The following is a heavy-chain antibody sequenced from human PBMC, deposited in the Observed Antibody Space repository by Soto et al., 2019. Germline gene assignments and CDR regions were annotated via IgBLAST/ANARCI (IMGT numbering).Heavy chain of an antibody. D-gene: IGHD6-6*01. Sequence: ASVKVSCKASGYTFTSYGISWVRQAPGQGLEWMGWISAYNGNTNYAQKLQGRVTMTTDTSTSTAYMELRSLRSDDTAVYYCARDNESIAAGPLDYWGQGTLVTVSS. CDR1: GYTFTSYG. CDR2: ISAYNGNT. V-gene: IGHV1-18*04. CDR3: ARDNESIAAGPLDY. J-gene: IGHJ4*02.